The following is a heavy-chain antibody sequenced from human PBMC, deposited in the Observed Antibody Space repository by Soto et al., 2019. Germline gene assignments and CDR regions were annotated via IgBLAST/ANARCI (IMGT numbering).Heavy chain of an antibody. J-gene: IGHJ1*01. V-gene: IGHV3-53*01. CDR1: GFTVSSNY. CDR3: ARDRVESGYPEYFQH. CDR2: IYSGGST. Sequence: EVQLVESGGGLIQPGGSLRLSCAASGFTVSSNYMSWVRQAPGKGLGWVSVIYSGGSTYYADSVKGRFTLSRDNSKNTLYLQMNSLRAEDTAGYYCARDRVESGYPEYFQHWGQGTLVTVSS. D-gene: IGHD3-22*01.